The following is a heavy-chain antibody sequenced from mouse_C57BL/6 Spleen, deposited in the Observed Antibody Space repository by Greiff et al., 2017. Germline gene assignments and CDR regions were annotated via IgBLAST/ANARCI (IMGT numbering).Heavy chain of an antibody. Sequence: EVQLVESGGDLVKPGGSLKLSCAASGFTFSSYGMSWVRQTPDKRLEWVATISSGGSYTYYPDSVNGRFTISRDNAKNTLYLQMSSLKSEDTAMYYCARYDYSYAMDYWGQGTSVTVSS. V-gene: IGHV5-6*01. J-gene: IGHJ4*01. CDR1: GFTFSSYG. CDR3: ARYDYSYAMDY. CDR2: ISSGGSYT. D-gene: IGHD2-4*01.